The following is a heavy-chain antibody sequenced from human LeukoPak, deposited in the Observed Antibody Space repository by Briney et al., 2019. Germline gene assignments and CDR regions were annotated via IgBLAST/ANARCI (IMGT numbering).Heavy chain of an antibody. D-gene: IGHD2-2*01. V-gene: IGHV1-2*04. CDR1: GYTFTGYY. J-gene: IGHJ4*02. CDR2: INPNSGGT. CDR3: ARLSSSTSWGMDFDY. Sequence: ASVKLSCKASGYTFTGYYMHWVRQAPGQGPEGMGWINPNSGGTNYAQKFQGWVTMTRDTSISTAYMELSRLRSDDTAVYYCARLSSSTSWGMDFDYWGQGTLVTVSS.